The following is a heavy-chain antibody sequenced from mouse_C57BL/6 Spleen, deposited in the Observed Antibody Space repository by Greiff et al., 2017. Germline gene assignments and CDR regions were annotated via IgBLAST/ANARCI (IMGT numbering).Heavy chain of an antibody. V-gene: IGHV1-82*01. J-gene: IGHJ1*03. CDR1: GYAFSSSW. Sequence: QVQLQQSGPELVKPGASVKISCKASGYAFSSSWMNWVKQRPGKGLEWIGRIYPGDGDTNYNGKFKGKATLTADKSSSTAYMQLSSLTSEDSAVXFCARDYGSSYWYFDVWGTGTTVTVSS. CDR2: IYPGDGDT. CDR3: ARDYGSSYWYFDV. D-gene: IGHD1-1*01.